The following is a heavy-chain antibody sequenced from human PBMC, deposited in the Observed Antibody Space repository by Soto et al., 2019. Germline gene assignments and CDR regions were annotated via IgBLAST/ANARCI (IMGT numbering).Heavy chain of an antibody. CDR1: RGSISRVGYY. V-gene: IGHV4-31*03. CDR2: FYDSVTT. J-gene: IGHJ4*01. Sequence: KSSETLSLTCTVSRGSISRVGYYWTWIRQHAGKSLACIWYFYDSVTTSYHPSLKSRVSISVDTSKNQFSLNLSSVTAADTAVYYCARVQKKSFDYWGQGTLVTVS. D-gene: IGHD4-4*01. CDR3: ARVQKKSFDY.